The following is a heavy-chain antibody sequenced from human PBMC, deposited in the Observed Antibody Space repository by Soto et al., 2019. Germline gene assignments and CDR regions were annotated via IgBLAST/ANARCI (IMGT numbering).Heavy chain of an antibody. CDR2: ISGSGGST. CDR1: GFTFSSYA. D-gene: IGHD6-13*01. V-gene: IGHV3-23*01. Sequence: GGSLRLSCAASGFTFSSYAISWVRQAPGKGLEWVSAISGSGGSTYYADSVKGRFTISRDNSKNPLYLQMNSLRAEDPAVYYCANPFFAGPVSFDSGGQGTVVTVAS. J-gene: IGHJ4*02. CDR3: ANPFFAGPVSFDS.